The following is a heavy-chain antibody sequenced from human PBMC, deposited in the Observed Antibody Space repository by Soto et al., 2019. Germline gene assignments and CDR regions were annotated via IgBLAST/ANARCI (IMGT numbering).Heavy chain of an antibody. CDR3: TPDYDSSIP. J-gene: IGHJ5*02. CDR2: IRSKANSYAT. Sequence: GGSLRLSCAASGFTLSDSAMHWVRQASGKGLEWVGRIRSKANSYATAYAASVKGRFTISRDDSKNTAYLQMNSLKTEDTAVYYCTPDYDSSIPFGQGTLVTVSS. CDR1: GFTLSDSA. V-gene: IGHV3-73*01. D-gene: IGHD3-22*01.